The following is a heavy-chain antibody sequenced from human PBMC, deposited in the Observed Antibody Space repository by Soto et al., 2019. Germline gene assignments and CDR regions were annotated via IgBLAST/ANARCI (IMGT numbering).Heavy chain of an antibody. CDR1: GGSVSSGSYY. V-gene: IGHV4-61*01. Sequence: PSETLSLTCTVSGGSVSSGSYYWSWIRQPPGKGLEWIGYIYYTGSTNYNPSLKSRVTISRDTSKNQFSLKMSSVTAADTAVYYCATTLRNWKYADYWGQGTLVTVSS. CDR2: IYYTGST. J-gene: IGHJ4*02. D-gene: IGHD1-7*01. CDR3: ATTLRNWKYADY.